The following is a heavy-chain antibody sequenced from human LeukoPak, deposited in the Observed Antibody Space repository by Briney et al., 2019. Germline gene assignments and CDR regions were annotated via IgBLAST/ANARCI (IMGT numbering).Heavy chain of an antibody. CDR3: ARREGPDKRVFDN. Sequence: SETLSLTCTVSGGSISSSSYYWGWIRQPPGKGLEWIGSIYYSGSTYYNPSLKSRVTISVDTSKNQFSLTLSSVTAADTAVYYCARREGPDKRVFDNWGQGTPVTVSS. V-gene: IGHV4-39*01. CDR1: GGSISSSSYY. CDR2: IYYSGST. D-gene: IGHD1-14*01. J-gene: IGHJ4*02.